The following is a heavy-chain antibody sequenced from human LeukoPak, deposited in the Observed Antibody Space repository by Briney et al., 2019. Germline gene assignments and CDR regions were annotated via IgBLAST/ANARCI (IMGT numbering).Heavy chain of an antibody. J-gene: IGHJ6*02. CDR3: ARCFRQGGPLSLLAVAGRYGMDV. V-gene: IGHV4-4*02. CDR2: IYHSGST. CDR1: GGSISSSNW. Sequence: PSETLSLTCAVSGGSISSSNWWSWVRQPPGKGLEWIGEIYHSGSTNYNPSLKSRVTISVDKSKNQFSLKLSSVTAADTAVYYCARCFRQGGPLSLLAVAGRYGMDVWGQGATVTVSS. D-gene: IGHD6-19*01.